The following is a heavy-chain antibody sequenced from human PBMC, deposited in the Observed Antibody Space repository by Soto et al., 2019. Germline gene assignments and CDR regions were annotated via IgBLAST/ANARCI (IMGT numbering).Heavy chain of an antibody. V-gene: IGHV3-30-3*01. J-gene: IGHJ3*02. CDR2: ISYDGSNK. CDR3: ASPYNSYAFDI. CDR1: GFTFSSYA. Sequence: GGSLRLSCAASGFTFSSYAMHWVRQAPGKGLEWVAVISYDGSNKYYADSVKGRFTISRDNSKNTLYLQMNSLRAEDTAVYYCASPYNSYAFDIWGQGTMVTVSS. D-gene: IGHD1-20*01.